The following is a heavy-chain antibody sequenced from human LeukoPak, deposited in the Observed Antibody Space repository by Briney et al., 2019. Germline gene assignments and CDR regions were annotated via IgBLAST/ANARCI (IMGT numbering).Heavy chain of an antibody. D-gene: IGHD6-19*01. Sequence: GGSLRLSCAASGFTFSSYAMYWVRQAPDKGLQWVAFIPYDGSDKYYADSVKGRFTVSRDNSKNTMYLQMNSLRPEDTAVYYCAKGSGWLDYWGQGTLVTVSS. V-gene: IGHV3-30*02. CDR2: IPYDGSDK. CDR3: AKGSGWLDY. CDR1: GFTFSSYA. J-gene: IGHJ4*02.